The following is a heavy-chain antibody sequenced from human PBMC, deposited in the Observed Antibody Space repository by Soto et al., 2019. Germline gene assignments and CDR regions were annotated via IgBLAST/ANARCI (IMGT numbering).Heavy chain of an antibody. CDR1: GFSFSRYW. Sequence: EVQLVESGGGLVQPGGSLRLSCGASGFSFSRYWMHWVRQAPGKGLVWVSRIRSDGGDTDYADSVKGRFTISRDNAKNTLFLQIKSLRAEDTAVYYCVRDGDAYDFGYWGQGTLVTVSS. CDR3: VRDGDAYDFGY. CDR2: IRSDGGDT. D-gene: IGHD5-12*01. V-gene: IGHV3-74*01. J-gene: IGHJ4*02.